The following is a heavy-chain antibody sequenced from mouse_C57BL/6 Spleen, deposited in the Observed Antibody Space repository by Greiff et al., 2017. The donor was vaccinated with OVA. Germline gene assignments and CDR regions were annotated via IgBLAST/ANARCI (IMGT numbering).Heavy chain of an antibody. CDR2: ISGGGGNT. CDR1: GFTFSSYT. D-gene: IGHD2-1*01. J-gene: IGHJ2*01. V-gene: IGHV5-9*01. CDR3: ARQRYGNYDY. Sequence: DVKLVESGGGLVKPGGSLKLSCAASGFTFSSYTMSWVRQTPEKRLEWVATISGGGGNTYYPDSVKGRFTISRDNAKNTLYLQMSSLRSEDTALYYCARQRYGNYDYWGQGTTLTVSS.